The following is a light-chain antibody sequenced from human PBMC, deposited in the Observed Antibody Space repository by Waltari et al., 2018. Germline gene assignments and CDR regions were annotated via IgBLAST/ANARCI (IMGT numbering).Light chain of an antibody. V-gene: IGKV1-39*01. CDR3: QQSYGTPPT. CDR1: QSSNRY. J-gene: IGKJ1*01. Sequence: DIQITQSPSSLSASVGDRVTITCRASQSSNRYLHWYQQKPGKAPKLLIYAASSLQSGVPSRFSVSGSGTDFTLTISSLQPEDFATYYCQQSYGTPPTFGQGTKVEIK. CDR2: AAS.